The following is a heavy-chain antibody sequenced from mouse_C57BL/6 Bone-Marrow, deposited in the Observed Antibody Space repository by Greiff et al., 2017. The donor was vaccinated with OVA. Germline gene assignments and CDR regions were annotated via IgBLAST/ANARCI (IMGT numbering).Heavy chain of an antibody. CDR3: AREDYGSSYGYFDY. CDR1: GYTFTSYW. D-gene: IGHD1-1*01. Sequence: VQLQQPGAELVKPGASVKLSCKASGYTFTSYWMQWVKQRPGQGLEWIGEIDPSDSYTNYNQKFKGKATLTVDTSSSTAYMQLSSLTSEDSAVYYCAREDYGSSYGYFDYGGQGTTLTVSS. V-gene: IGHV1-50*01. J-gene: IGHJ2*01. CDR2: IDPSDSYT.